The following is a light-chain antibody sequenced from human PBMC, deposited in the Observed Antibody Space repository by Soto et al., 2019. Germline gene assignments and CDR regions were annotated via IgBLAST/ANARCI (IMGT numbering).Light chain of an antibody. V-gene: IGKV3-20*01. CDR3: QQYDTSPWT. J-gene: IGKJ1*01. CDR1: QSISDT. CDR2: GAS. Sequence: EIVMTQSPATLSVSPGGRATLSCRASQSISDTLAWYQQKPGQAPRLLIYGASSRATGIPDRFSGSGSGTDFTLTISRLEPEDFAVYYCQQYDTSPWTFGQGTKVDIK.